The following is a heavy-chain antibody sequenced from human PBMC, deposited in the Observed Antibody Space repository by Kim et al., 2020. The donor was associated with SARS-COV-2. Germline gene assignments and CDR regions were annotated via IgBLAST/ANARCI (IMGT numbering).Heavy chain of an antibody. V-gene: IGHV3-30*01. D-gene: IGHD1-26*01. J-gene: IGHJ3*02. CDR3: ARGLGGSYSNAFDI. Sequence: ADYVKFRFTISRANSTNTLYMQMHSLKPEATAVYYCARGLGGSYSNAFDIWGQGTMVTVSS.